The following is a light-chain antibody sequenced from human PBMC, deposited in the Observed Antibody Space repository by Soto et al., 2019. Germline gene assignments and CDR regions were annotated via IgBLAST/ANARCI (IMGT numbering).Light chain of an antibody. J-gene: IGLJ2*01. Sequence: QSVLTQPPSVSGAPGQTITISCTGSSSNIGAGYDVHWYQQLPGRAPKLLIYGHNNRPSGVPDRFSGSKSGTSDSLAITGLRGEDEADYHCQSYDSSLTNAVFGGGTQLTVL. V-gene: IGLV1-40*01. CDR1: SSNIGAGYD. CDR3: QSYDSSLTNAV. CDR2: GHN.